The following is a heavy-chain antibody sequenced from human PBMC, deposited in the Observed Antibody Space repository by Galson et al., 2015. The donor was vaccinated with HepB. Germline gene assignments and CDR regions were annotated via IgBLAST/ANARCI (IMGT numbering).Heavy chain of an antibody. CDR3: ARQQFLDY. Sequence: SLRLSCAASGFTFSNYGMHWVRQAPGKGLEWVAVIWYDGSNEYYADSVKGRFTISRDNSKNSLYLQMVSLRAEDTAVYYCARQQFLDYWGQGTLVTVSS. D-gene: IGHD2/OR15-2a*01. J-gene: IGHJ4*02. CDR2: IWYDGSNE. CDR1: GFTFSNYG. V-gene: IGHV3-33*08.